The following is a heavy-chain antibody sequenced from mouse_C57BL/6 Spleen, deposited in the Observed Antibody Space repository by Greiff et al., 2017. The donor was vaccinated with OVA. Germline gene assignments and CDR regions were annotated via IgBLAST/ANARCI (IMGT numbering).Heavy chain of an antibody. V-gene: IGHV2-5*01. D-gene: IGHD2-5*01. J-gene: IGHJ4*01. CDR1: GFSLTSYG. CDR2: IWRGGST. CDR3: AKVYSNYFYAMDY. Sequence: QVQLQQSGPGLVQPSQSLSITCTVSGFSLTSYGVHWVRQSPGKGLEWLGVIWRGGSTDYNAAFMSRLSITKDNSKSQVFFKMNSLQADDTAIYYCAKVYSNYFYAMDYWGQGTSVTVSS.